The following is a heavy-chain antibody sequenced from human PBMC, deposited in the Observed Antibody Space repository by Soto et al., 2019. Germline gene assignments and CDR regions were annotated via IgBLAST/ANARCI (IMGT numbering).Heavy chain of an antibody. CDR1: GFSLSTDGVG. D-gene: IGHD3-10*01. CDR3: ARRYYYASGSLTFDY. J-gene: IGHJ4*02. V-gene: IGHV2-5*02. Sequence: QITLKESGPALVKPTQTLTLTCNVSGFSLSTDGVGVGWIRQPPGKALEWLALIYWDDDNRYRPSLRSRLTITKDTSKNQVVLTMTNMDPVDTATYYCARRYYYASGSLTFDYWGQGTLVTVSS. CDR2: IYWDDDN.